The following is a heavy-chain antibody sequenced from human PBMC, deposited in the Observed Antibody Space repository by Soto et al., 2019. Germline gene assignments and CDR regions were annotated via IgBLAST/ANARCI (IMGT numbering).Heavy chain of an antibody. CDR2: INVGNGNT. D-gene: IGHD1-26*01. J-gene: IGHJ4*02. V-gene: IGHV1-3*01. CDR1: AYSFTDYS. Sequence: ASVKVACKASAYSFTDYSINCWRQAPGQGLEWMGWINVGNGNTAYSRKFQGRVTNVKDMSASTAHIDVTRLKSEDTDIYYCATEWAEYATLDHWGQGTLVTVSS. CDR3: ATEWAEYATLDH.